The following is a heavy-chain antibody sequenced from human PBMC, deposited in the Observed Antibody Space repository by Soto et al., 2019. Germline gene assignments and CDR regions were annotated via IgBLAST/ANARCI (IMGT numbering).Heavy chain of an antibody. CDR1: GFTFSSYG. Sequence: QVQLVESGGGVVQPGRSLRLSCAASGFTFSSYGMHWVRQAPGKGLEWVAVIWYGGSNKYYADSVKGRFTISRDNSKNTLYLQVNRLRVEDTAVYYCARGIPDYGDPSDAFDIWGQGTMVTVSS. CDR3: ARGIPDYGDPSDAFDI. V-gene: IGHV3-33*01. D-gene: IGHD4-17*01. CDR2: IWYGGSNK. J-gene: IGHJ3*02.